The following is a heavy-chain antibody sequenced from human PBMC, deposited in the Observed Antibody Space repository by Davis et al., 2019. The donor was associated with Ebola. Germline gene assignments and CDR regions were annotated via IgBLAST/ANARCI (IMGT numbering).Heavy chain of an antibody. CDR3: AEGGTNNFLGAN. D-gene: IGHD2-8*01. CDR1: GFTFRNYA. CDR2: ISASGADI. J-gene: IGHJ4*02. V-gene: IGHV3-23*01. Sequence: GESLKISCAASGFTFRNYAMSWVRQAPGGGLEWVSGISASGADIKYADSVRGRFSISRDDSKSTLYLQMDSLRVEDTAVFYCAEGGTNNFLGANWGQGTLVTVSS.